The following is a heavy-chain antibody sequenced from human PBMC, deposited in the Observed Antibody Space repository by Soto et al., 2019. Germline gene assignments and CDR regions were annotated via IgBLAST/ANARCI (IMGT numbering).Heavy chain of an antibody. CDR2: ISSSSSTI. D-gene: IGHD4-17*01. Sequence: EVQLVESGGGLVQPGGSLRLSCAASGFTFSSYSMNWVRQAPGKGLEWVSYISSSSSTIYYADSVTSRFTISRDNAKNSLYLQMNSLRAEDTAVYYCARGINYGDYAWFDPWGQGTLVTFSS. CDR1: GFTFSSYS. CDR3: ARGINYGDYAWFDP. J-gene: IGHJ5*02. V-gene: IGHV3-48*01.